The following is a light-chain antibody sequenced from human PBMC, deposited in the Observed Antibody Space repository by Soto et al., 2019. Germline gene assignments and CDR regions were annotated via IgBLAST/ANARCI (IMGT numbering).Light chain of an antibody. Sequence: IQLTQSPSSLSASVGDRVTITCRASQDINSYLAWYQQKPGKAPNLLIYAGTSLQSGVPSRFSGSGSGTEFTLTISSLQPEDFATYYCHQLHVYPSTFGWGTKVE. V-gene: IGKV1-9*01. J-gene: IGKJ4*01. CDR3: HQLHVYPST. CDR2: AGT. CDR1: QDINSY.